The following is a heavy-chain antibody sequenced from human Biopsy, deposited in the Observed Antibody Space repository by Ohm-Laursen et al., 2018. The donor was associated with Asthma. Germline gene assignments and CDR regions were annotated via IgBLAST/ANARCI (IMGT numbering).Heavy chain of an antibody. Sequence: GASVKVSCNASGYTVTRYAINWVRQAPGQGLEWMGWTNTNTGNPTYAQGFTGRFVFSLDTSVNTAHLQINSLKAEDTAVYYCARMISYYHEMRAPFFDYWGQGTLVTVSS. J-gene: IGHJ4*02. CDR3: ARMISYYHEMRAPFFDY. D-gene: IGHD3-22*01. CDR2: TNTNTGNP. CDR1: GYTVTRYA. V-gene: IGHV7-4-1*02.